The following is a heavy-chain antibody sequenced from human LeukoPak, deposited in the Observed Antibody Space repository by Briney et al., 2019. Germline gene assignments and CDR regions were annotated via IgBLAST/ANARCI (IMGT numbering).Heavy chain of an antibody. CDR3: ARQYSSSSREVDY. CDR1: GYSFTSYW. D-gene: IGHD6-6*01. CDR2: IYPGDSDT. Sequence: GESLKISCKGSGYSFTSYWIGWVRQMPGKGLEWMGIIYPGDSDTRYSPSFQGQVTISADKSISTAYLQWSSLKASDTAMHYCARQYSSSSREVDYWGQGTLVTVSS. J-gene: IGHJ4*02. V-gene: IGHV5-51*01.